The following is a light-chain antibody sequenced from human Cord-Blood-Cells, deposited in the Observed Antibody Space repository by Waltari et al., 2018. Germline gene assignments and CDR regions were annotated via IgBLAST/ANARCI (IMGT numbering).Light chain of an antibody. Sequence: EIVMTQSPATLSVSPGERATLSCRASQSVSSNLAWYQQKPGQAPRRLIYGASPRATGIPARFSGSGSGTEFTLPISSLQSEDFAVYYCQQYNNWPYSFGQGTKLEIK. CDR2: GAS. V-gene: IGKV3-15*01. CDR3: QQYNNWPYS. CDR1: QSVSSN. J-gene: IGKJ2*03.